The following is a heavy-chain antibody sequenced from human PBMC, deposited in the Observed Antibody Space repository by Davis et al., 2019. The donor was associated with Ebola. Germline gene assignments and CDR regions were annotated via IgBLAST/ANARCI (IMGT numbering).Heavy chain of an antibody. CDR1: GFTFSGSA. CDR2: IRIKANSYAT. CDR3: TTTTTASDY. Sequence: GESLKISCAASGFTFSGSAMHWVRQASGKGLEWVGRIRIKANSYATAYAASVKGRFTISRDDSKNTAYLQMNSLKTEDTAVYYCTTTTTASDYWGQGTLVTVSS. J-gene: IGHJ4*02. D-gene: IGHD4-11*01. V-gene: IGHV3-73*01.